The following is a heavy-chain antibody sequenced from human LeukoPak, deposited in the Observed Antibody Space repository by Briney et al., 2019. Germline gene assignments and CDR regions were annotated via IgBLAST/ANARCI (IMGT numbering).Heavy chain of an antibody. CDR1: GFTFSSYG. V-gene: IGHV3-33*01. CDR3: ARERQWLATDAFDI. D-gene: IGHD6-19*01. J-gene: IGHJ3*02. Sequence: GRSLRLSCAASGFTFSSYGMHWVRQAPGKELEWVAVIWYDGSNKYYADSVKGRFTISRDNSKNTLYLQMTGLRAEDTAVYYCARERQWLATDAFDIWGQGTMVTVSS. CDR2: IWYDGSNK.